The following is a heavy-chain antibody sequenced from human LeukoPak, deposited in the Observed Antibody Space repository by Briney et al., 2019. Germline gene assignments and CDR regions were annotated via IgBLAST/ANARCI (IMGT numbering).Heavy chain of an antibody. J-gene: IGHJ4*02. D-gene: IGHD3-3*01. Sequence: ASVKVSCKASGYIFTDYYMHWVRQAPGRGLEWMGWINPKSGDTNFAQQFQGRVAMSRDTSISTVYMEMSRLTLDDTAVYYCATTRWLLSSPPDWGQGTLVTVSS. CDR3: ATTRWLLSSPPD. CDR1: GYIFTDYY. CDR2: INPKSGDT. V-gene: IGHV1-2*02.